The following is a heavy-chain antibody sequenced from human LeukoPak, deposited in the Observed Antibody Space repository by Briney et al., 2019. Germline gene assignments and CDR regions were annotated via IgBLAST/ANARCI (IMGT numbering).Heavy chain of an antibody. CDR1: GYTFTSYG. CDR2: ISAYNGNT. V-gene: IGHV1-18*01. D-gene: IGHD5-12*01. CDR3: ARVATENYYYYGMDV. J-gene: IGHJ6*02. Sequence: ASVNVSCKASGYTFTSYGISWVRQAPGQGLEWMGWISAYNGNTNYAQKLQGRVTMTTDTSTSTAYMELRSLRSDDTAVYYCARVATENYYYYGMDVWGQGTTVTASS.